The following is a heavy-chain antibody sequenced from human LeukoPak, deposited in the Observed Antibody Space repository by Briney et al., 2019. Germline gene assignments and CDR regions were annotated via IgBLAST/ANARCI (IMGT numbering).Heavy chain of an antibody. CDR1: GFTFSSYA. J-gene: IGHJ4*02. V-gene: IGHV3-30-3*01. CDR3: ARTIGRAPVPPFDY. D-gene: IGHD3-3*01. Sequence: GGSLRLSCAASGFTFSSYAMHWVRQAPGKGLEWVAVISYDGSNKYYADSVKGRFTISRDNSKNTLYLQMNSLRAEDTAVYYCARTIGRAPVPPFDYWGQGTLVTVSS. CDR2: ISYDGSNK.